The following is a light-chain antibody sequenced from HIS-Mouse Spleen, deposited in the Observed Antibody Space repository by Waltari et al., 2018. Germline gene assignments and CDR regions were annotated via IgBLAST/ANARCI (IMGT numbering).Light chain of an antibody. J-gene: IGKJ2*01. Sequence: EIVLTQSLATLSLSPGERATLSCRASQSVSSYLAWYQQKPGQAPRLLIYDASSRATGIPDRFSGSGSGTDFTLTISRLEPEDFAVYYCQQYGSSPPDTFGQGTKLEIK. CDR2: DAS. CDR3: QQYGSSPPDT. CDR1: QSVSSY. V-gene: IGKV3-20*01.